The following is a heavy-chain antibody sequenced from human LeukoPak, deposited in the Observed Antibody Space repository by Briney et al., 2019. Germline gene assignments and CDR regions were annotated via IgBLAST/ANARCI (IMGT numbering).Heavy chain of an antibody. V-gene: IGHV3-23*01. D-gene: IGHD3-3*01. Sequence: GGSLRLSCAASGFTFSSYAMSWVRQAPGKGLEWVSAISGSGGSTYYADSVKGRFTISRDNSKNTLYLQMNSLRAEDTAVYYCAKERVVSITIFGVGPSAFDIWGQGTMVTVSS. CDR3: AKERVVSITIFGVGPSAFDI. CDR2: ISGSGGST. CDR1: GFTFSSYA. J-gene: IGHJ3*02.